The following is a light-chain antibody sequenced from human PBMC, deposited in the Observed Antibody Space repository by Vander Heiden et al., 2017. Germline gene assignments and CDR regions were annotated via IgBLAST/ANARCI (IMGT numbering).Light chain of an antibody. V-gene: IGLV2-14*01. CDR2: EVT. Sequence: QSALTQPASVSGSPGQSITISCTGTISDVGGYNYVSWYQQHPGKAPKLMIYEVTNRPSGVSTRFSGSKSGNTASLTISGLQAEDEADYYCGSYTSDTTLVLGAGTKVTVL. CDR3: GSYTSDTTLV. CDR1: ISDVGGYNY. J-gene: IGLJ1*01.